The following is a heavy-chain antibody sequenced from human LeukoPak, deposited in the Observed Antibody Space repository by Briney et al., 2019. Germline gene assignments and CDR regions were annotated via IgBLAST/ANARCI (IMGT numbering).Heavy chain of an antibody. J-gene: IGHJ4*02. CDR2: IGSAGDT. V-gene: IGHV3-13*04. CDR3: ARGYSSGSLDY. D-gene: IGHD5-18*01. CDR1: GFTFSSYD. Sequence: QPGGSLRLSCAASGFTFSSYDMHWVRQTTGKRLEWVSLIGSAGDTYYLGSVKGRFTISREIAKESLHLQMNSLRAEDTAVYYCARGYSSGSLDYWGQGTLVTVSS.